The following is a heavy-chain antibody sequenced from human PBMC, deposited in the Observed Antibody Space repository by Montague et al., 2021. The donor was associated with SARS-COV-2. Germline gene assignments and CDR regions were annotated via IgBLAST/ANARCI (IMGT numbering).Heavy chain of an antibody. V-gene: IGHV4-59*01. CDR1: GDSISTYY. Sequence: SETLSLTCTVSGDSISTYYWSWIRQPPGKGLESIGYIYYNGYTNYNPSLKSRVTISVDTSKNQFSLRLSSVTAADTDVYFCAREGATYYYDTSGYVNAFDTWGQGTMVTVSS. CDR2: IYYNGYT. J-gene: IGHJ3*02. CDR3: AREGATYYYDTSGYVNAFDT. D-gene: IGHD3-22*01.